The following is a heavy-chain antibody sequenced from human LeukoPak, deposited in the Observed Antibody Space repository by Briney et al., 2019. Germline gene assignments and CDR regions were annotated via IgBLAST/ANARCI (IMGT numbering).Heavy chain of an antibody. J-gene: IGHJ6*04. CDR2: ISAYNGNT. CDR1: GYTFTSYG. Sequence: ASVKVSCKASGYTFTSYGISWVRQAPGQGLEWMGWISAYNGNTNYAQKFQGRVTMTADTSTDTAYMEVSSLRSEDTAVYYRATDLYYYYDSSSVWGKGTTVTVSS. CDR3: ATDLYYYYDSSSV. D-gene: IGHD3-22*01. V-gene: IGHV1-18*01.